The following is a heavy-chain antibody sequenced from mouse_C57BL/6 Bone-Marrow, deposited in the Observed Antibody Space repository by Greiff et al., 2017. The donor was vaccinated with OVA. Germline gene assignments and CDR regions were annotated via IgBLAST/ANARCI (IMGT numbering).Heavy chain of an antibody. D-gene: IGHD1-1*01. CDR3: ARSYYYGRSSFAY. CDR2: IYPRSGNT. CDR1: GYTFTSYG. V-gene: IGHV1-81*01. J-gene: IGHJ3*01. Sequence: VQLQQSGAELARPGASVKLSCKASGYTFTSYGISWVKQRTGQGLEWSGEIYPRSGNTYYNEKFKGKATLTADKSSSTAYMELRSLTSEDSAVYYCARSYYYGRSSFAYWGQGTLVTVSA.